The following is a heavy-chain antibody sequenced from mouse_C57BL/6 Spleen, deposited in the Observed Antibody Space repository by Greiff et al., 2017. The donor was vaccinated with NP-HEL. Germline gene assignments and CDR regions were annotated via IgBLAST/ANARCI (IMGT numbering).Heavy chain of an antibody. CDR1: GYAFSSSW. Sequence: QVQLQQSGPELVKPGASVKISCKASGYAFSSSWMNWVKQRPGKGLEWIGRIYPGDGDTNYNGKFKGKATLTADKSSSTAYMQLSSLTSEDSAVYFCARKRGYDGGAAMDYWGQGTSVTVSS. D-gene: IGHD2-2*01. V-gene: IGHV1-82*01. CDR2: IYPGDGDT. CDR3: ARKRGYDGGAAMDY. J-gene: IGHJ4*01.